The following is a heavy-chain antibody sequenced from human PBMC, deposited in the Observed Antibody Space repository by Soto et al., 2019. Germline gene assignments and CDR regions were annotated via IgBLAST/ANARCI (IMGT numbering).Heavy chain of an antibody. CDR1: GFTFSSYA. CDR3: ATLGVGSTAMVSLSDYYYYGMDV. CDR2: ISGSGGST. J-gene: IGHJ6*02. D-gene: IGHD5-18*01. V-gene: IGHV3-23*01. Sequence: HPGGSLRLSCAASGFTFSSYAMSWVRQAPGKGLEWVSAISGSGGSTYYADSVKGRFTISRDNSKNTLYLQMNSLRAEDTAVYYCATLGVGSTAMVSLSDYYYYGMDVWGQGTTVTVSS.